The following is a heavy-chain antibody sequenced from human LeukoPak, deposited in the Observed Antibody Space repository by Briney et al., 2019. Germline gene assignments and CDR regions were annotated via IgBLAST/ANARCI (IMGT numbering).Heavy chain of an antibody. CDR3: ARPIAARQFFDY. Sequence: TSETLSLTCTVSGGSISSSSYYWGWIRQPPGKGLEWIGSIYYSGSTYYNPSLKSRVTISVDTSKNQFSLKLSSVTAADTAVYYCARPIAARQFFDYWGQGTLVTVSS. J-gene: IGHJ4*02. CDR2: IYYSGST. CDR1: GGSISSSSYY. D-gene: IGHD6-6*01. V-gene: IGHV4-39*01.